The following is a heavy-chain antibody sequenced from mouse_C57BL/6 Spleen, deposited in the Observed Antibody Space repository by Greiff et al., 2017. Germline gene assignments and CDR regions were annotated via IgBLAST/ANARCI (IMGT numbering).Heavy chain of an antibody. D-gene: IGHD1-1*01. V-gene: IGHV3-6*01. J-gene: IGHJ2*01. Sequence: VQLQESGPGFVKPSQSLSLTCSVTGYSITSGYYWNWIRQFPGNKLEWMGYISYDGSNNYNPSLKNRISITRDTSKNQFFLKLNSVTTEDTATYYCARVTTVVAKGGYFDYWGQGTTLTVSS. CDR1: GYSITSGYY. CDR2: ISYDGSN. CDR3: ARVTTVVAKGGYFDY.